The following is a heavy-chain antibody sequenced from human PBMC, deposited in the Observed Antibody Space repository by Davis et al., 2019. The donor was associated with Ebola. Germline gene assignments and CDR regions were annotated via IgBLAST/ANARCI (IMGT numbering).Heavy chain of an antibody. CDR1: GFTFSSYW. V-gene: IGHV3-7*01. Sequence: GESLKISCAASGFTFSSYWMSWVRQAPGKGLEWVANIKQDGSEKYYVDSVKGRFTISRDNAKNSLYLQMNSLRAEDTAVYYCARDNRYGSGSYYLPYGMDVWGKGTTVTVSS. CDR2: IKQDGSEK. D-gene: IGHD3-10*01. CDR3: ARDNRYGSGSYYLPYGMDV. J-gene: IGHJ6*04.